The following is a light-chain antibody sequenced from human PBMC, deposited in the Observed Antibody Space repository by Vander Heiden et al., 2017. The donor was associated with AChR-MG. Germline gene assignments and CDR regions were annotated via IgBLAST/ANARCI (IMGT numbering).Light chain of an antibody. CDR2: SNN. V-gene: IGLV1-44*01. J-gene: IGLJ3*02. CDR3: AAWDDSLNGHWV. CDR1: SSNIGSNT. Sequence: QSVLTQPPSASGTPVQRVTISCSGSSSNIGSNTVNWYQQLPGTAPKLLIYSNNQRPSGVPDRFSGSKSGTSASLAISGLQSEDEADYYCAAWDDSLNGHWVFGGGTKLTVL.